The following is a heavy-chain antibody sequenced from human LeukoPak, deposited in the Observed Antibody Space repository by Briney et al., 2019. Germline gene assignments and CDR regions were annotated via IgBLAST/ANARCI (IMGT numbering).Heavy chain of an antibody. CDR3: ARDRGYGDHPSWFDP. D-gene: IGHD5-12*01. Sequence: SETLSLPCAVSGGSISISSYYCGWVSQPRGRGLEWIGSIYYSGSTYYNPSLKRRVTISVDTSKNQFSLKLSSVTAADTAVYYCARDRGYGDHPSWFDPWGQGTQVTVSS. J-gene: IGHJ5*02. V-gene: IGHV4-39*02. CDR1: GGSISISSYY. CDR2: IYYSGST.